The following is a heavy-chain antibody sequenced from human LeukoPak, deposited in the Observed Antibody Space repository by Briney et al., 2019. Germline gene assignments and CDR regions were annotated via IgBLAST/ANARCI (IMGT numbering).Heavy chain of an antibody. CDR3: VRDFLGESGAGGY. Sequence: GGSLRLSCAASGFTFSSYAMHWVRQAPGKGLEWVSSISPSGNSKYHADSVKGRFTISRDNAENSLYMQMNSLRAEDTGVYYCVRDFLGESGAGGYWGQGTLVTVSS. V-gene: IGHV3-21*01. J-gene: IGHJ4*02. CDR2: ISPSGNSK. CDR1: GFTFSSYA. D-gene: IGHD3-10*01.